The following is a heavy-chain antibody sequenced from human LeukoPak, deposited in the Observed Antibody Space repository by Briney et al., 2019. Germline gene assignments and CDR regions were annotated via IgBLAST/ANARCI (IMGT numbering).Heavy chain of an antibody. J-gene: IGHJ5*02. D-gene: IGHD2-15*01. Sequence: ASVKVSCKASGGTFSSYAISWVRQAPGQGLEWMGGIIPIFGTANYAQKFQGRVTITADESTSTAYMELSSLRSEDTAVYYCAREEGDRGGSWFVGPWGQGTLVTLSP. CDR2: IIPIFGTA. CDR3: AREEGDRGGSWFVGP. CDR1: GGTFSSYA. V-gene: IGHV1-69*01.